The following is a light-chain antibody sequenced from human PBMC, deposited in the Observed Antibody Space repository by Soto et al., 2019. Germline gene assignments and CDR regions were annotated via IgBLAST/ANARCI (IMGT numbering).Light chain of an antibody. CDR3: PRSYITPRT. CDR2: AAC. J-gene: IGKJ1*01. CDR1: QSISSY. V-gene: IGKV1-39*01. Sequence: DIQMTQSPSSLSASVGDRVTITCRASQSISSYVNWYQQKPGKAPNLLIYAACSLQSGVPSRFSGSGSGTDFALTISSLHPEDFATSYSPRSYITPRTLGQWSKLDMK.